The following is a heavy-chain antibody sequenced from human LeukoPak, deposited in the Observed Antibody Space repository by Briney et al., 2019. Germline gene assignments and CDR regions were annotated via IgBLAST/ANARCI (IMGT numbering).Heavy chain of an antibody. CDR3: AREESIGRYQFLHDS. CDR2: INPSGGTT. CDR1: GYTFTSYH. D-gene: IGHD1-26*01. V-gene: IGHV1-46*01. J-gene: IGHJ4*02. Sequence: GASVNVSCKASGYTFTSYHMYWVRQAPGQGLEWMGLINPSGGTTNYAQKFRGRVPMTTDKSTSTAYMELRSLTSDDTAVYYCAREESIGRYQFLHDSWGQGTLVTVSS.